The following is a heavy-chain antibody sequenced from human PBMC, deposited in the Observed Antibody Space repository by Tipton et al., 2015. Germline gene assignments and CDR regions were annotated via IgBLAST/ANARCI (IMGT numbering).Heavy chain of an antibody. CDR1: GGSFSDYY. CDR2: ISYTDGA. V-gene: IGHV4-59*01. CDR3: ARARGRHGGLFDS. Sequence: GLVKPSETLSLTCTVSGGSFSDYYWSWIRQSPGEGLEWIGYISYTDGAHYNPALKSRVTISVDTSKTQFSLKMSSVTASDTAVYYCARARGRHGGLFDSWGQGILVTVSS. D-gene: IGHD4-23*01. J-gene: IGHJ4*02.